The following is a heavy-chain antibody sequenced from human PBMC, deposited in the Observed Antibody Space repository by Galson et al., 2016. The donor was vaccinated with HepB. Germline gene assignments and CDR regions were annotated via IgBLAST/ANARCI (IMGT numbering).Heavy chain of an antibody. Sequence: ETLSLTCTVSGDSISIRGYYWAWIRQPPGKGLEWIGSIYYSGNTYNNPSLKTRVSFSVDTSKNHFSLELSSVTAADPAVYYCSRRTLQPSFDYWGQGTPVSVSS. CDR2: IYYSGNT. CDR3: SRRTLQPSFDY. V-gene: IGHV4-39*02. J-gene: IGHJ4*02. CDR1: GDSISIRGYY. D-gene: IGHD1-14*01.